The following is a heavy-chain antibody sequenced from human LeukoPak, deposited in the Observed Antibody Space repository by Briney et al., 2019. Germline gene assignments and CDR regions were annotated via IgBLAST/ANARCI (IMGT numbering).Heavy chain of an antibody. CDR3: ARVLLRFLEWSDDY. CDR1: GGTFSSYA. V-gene: IGHV1-69*13. J-gene: IGHJ4*02. CDR2: IIPIFGTA. D-gene: IGHD3-3*01. Sequence: ASVKVSCKASGGTFSSYAISWVRQAPGQGLEWMGGIIPIFGTANYAQKFQGRVTITADESTSTAYMELRSLRSDDTAVYYCARVLLRFLEWSDDYWGQGTLVTVSS.